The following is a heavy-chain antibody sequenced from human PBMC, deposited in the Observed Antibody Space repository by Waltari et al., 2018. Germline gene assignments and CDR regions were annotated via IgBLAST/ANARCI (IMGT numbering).Heavy chain of an antibody. CDR3: AELSSSVFDI. CDR1: GFTFSSYW. CDR2: INSEGSST. Sequence: EVQLVESGGGLVQPGGSLRLSCAASGFTFSSYWMHWVRQAPGKGLAWVSLINSEGSSTSYADSVMGRFTISRDNAKNTLYLQMNSLSVDDTAVYYCAELSSSVFDIWGQGTMVTVSS. J-gene: IGHJ3*02. D-gene: IGHD1-7*01. V-gene: IGHV3-74*01.